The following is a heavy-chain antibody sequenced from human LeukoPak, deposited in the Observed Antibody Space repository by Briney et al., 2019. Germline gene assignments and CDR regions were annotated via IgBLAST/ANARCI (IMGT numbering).Heavy chain of an antibody. CDR2: IYHSGST. V-gene: IGHV4-4*02. Sequence: SGTLRLSCAVSGVSLSSSWWWSWVRQPPGKGLEWIGEIYHSGSTNYNPSLRSRVTISIDKSKNQFSLKLSSVNAADTAVYYCARISRGGITIVRGGPGVDYWGQRTLVTVSS. J-gene: IGHJ4*02. CDR3: ARISRGGITIVRGGPGVDY. D-gene: IGHD3-10*01. CDR1: GVSLSSSWW.